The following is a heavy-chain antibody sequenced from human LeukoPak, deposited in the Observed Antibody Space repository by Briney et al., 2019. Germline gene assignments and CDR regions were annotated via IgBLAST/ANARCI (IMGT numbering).Heavy chain of an antibody. CDR1: GFTFSSYG. Sequence: GGSLRLSCAESGFTFSSYGMHWVRQAPGKGLGWVAFIRYDGSNKYYADSVKGRFTISRDNSKNTLYLQMNSLRAEDTAVYYCAKAVANSGYDPRNFDYWGQGTLVTVSS. D-gene: IGHD5-12*01. J-gene: IGHJ4*02. V-gene: IGHV3-30*02. CDR2: IRYDGSNK. CDR3: AKAVANSGYDPRNFDY.